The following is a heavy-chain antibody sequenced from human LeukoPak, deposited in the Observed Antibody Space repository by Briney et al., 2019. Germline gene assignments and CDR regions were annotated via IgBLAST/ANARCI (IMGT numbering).Heavy chain of an antibody. D-gene: IGHD5-24*01. CDR2: INHSGST. J-gene: IGHJ5*02. CDR1: GGSFSGYY. CDR3: ARQGGVEMAHLDWFDP. Sequence: SETLSLTCAVYGGSFSGYYWSWIRQPPGKGLEWIGEINHSGSTNYNPSLKSRVTISVDTSKNQFSLKLSSVTAADTAVYYCARQGGVEMAHLDWFDPWGQGTLVTVSS. V-gene: IGHV4-34*01.